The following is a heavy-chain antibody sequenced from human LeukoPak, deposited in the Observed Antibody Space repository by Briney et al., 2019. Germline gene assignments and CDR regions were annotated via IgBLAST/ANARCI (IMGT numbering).Heavy chain of an antibody. Sequence: GGSLRLSCAASGFTFSSYAMHWVRQAPGKGLEYVSGISSNGGSTYYANSVKGRFTISRDNSKNTLYLQMGSLRAEDMAVYYCAREHDILTGYYFDYWGQGTLVTVSS. CDR2: ISSNGGST. J-gene: IGHJ4*02. CDR3: AREHDILTGYYFDY. CDR1: GFTFSSYA. V-gene: IGHV3-64*01. D-gene: IGHD3-9*01.